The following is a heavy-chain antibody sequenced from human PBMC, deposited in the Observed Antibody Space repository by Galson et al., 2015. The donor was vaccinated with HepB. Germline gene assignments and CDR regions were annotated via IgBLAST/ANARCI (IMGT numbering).Heavy chain of an antibody. J-gene: IGHJ6*02. D-gene: IGHD3-22*01. V-gene: IGHV3-48*02. CDR3: ARDHTYYYDSSGAPNIFGYYYYGMDV. Sequence: SLRLSCAASGFTFSSYSMNWVRQAPGKGLEWVSYISSSSSTIYYADSVKGRFTISRDNAKNSLCLQMNSLRDEDTAVYYCARDHTYYYDSSGAPNIFGYYYYGMDVWGQGTTVTVSS. CDR1: GFTFSSYS. CDR2: ISSSSSTI.